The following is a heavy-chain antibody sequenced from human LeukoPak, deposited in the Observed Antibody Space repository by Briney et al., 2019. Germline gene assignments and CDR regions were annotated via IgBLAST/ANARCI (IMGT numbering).Heavy chain of an antibody. J-gene: IGHJ4*02. CDR3: ARDLGVSY. CDR2: ISSTSSHT. Sequence: GGSLRLSCAASGFIFSSYTVHWVRQAPGKGLEWVSCISSTSSHTNYADSVKGRFTISRDNTKNSVYLQMSSLRAEDTAVYYCARDLGVSYWGQGTLVTVSS. CDR1: GFIFSSYT. V-gene: IGHV3-21*01. D-gene: IGHD2-8*01.